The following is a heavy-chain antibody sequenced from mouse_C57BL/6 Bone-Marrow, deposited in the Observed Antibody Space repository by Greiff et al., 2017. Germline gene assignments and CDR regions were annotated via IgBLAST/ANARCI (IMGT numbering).Heavy chain of an antibody. CDR2: IDPENGDT. V-gene: IGHV14-4*01. D-gene: IGHD1-1*01. CDR3: TVSAFITTVVGGY. CDR1: GFNIKDDY. J-gene: IGHJ2*01. Sequence: VQLQQSGAELVRPGASVKLSCTASGFNIKDDYMHWVKQRPEQGLEWIGWIDPENGDTEYASKFQGKATITADTSSNTAYLQLSSLTSEDTAVYYCTVSAFITTVVGGYWGQGTTRTVSS.